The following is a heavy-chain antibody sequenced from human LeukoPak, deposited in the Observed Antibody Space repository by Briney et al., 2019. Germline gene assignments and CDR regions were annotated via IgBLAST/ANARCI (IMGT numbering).Heavy chain of an antibody. D-gene: IGHD5-18*01. J-gene: IGHJ4*02. V-gene: IGHV4-61*01. Sequence: ASETLSLTCTVSGGSVNSGSSYWSWIRQPPGKGLEWIGCIYYSGSTNYNPSLKSRVTISVDTSKNQFPLKLSSVTAADTAVYYCARSTGYSYGYPTDYWGQGTLVTVSS. CDR1: GGSVNSGSSY. CDR2: IYYSGST. CDR3: ARSTGYSYGYPTDY.